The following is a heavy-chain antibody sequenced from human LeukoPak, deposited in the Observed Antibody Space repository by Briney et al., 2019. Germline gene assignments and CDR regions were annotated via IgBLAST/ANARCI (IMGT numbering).Heavy chain of an antibody. CDR3: ASFYYDSSGEYYFDY. J-gene: IGHJ4*02. D-gene: IGHD3-22*01. CDR2: INHSGST. Sequence: SETLSLTCAVSGGSFSGYYWSWIRQPPGKGLEWIGEINHSGSTNYNPSLKSRVTISVDTSKNQFSLKLSSVTAADTAVYYCASFYYDSSGEYYFDYWGQGTLVTVSS. CDR1: GGSFSGYY. V-gene: IGHV4-34*01.